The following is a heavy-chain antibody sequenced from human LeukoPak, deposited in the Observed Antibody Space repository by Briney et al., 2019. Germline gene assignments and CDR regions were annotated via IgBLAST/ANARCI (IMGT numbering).Heavy chain of an antibody. CDR3: ARGGWRPDP. D-gene: IGHD6-19*01. V-gene: IGHV3-7*01. J-gene: IGHJ5*02. CDR2: IKTDGSEK. CDR1: GFIYSDYW. Sequence: PGRSLRLSCAASGFIYSDYWMSWVRQAPGKGLEWVANIKTDGSEKYYVDSVKGRFTISRDNAKNSLYLQMSSLRAEDTAVYYCARGGWRPDPWGQGTLVTVSS.